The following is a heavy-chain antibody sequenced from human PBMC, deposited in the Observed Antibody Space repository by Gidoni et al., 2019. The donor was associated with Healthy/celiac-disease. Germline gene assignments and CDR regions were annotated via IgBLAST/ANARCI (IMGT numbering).Heavy chain of an antibody. V-gene: IGHV1-18*01. D-gene: IGHD6-13*01. CDR3: AVGIRDYYYYGMDV. J-gene: IGHJ6*02. CDR2: ISAYNGNT. Sequence: QVQLVQSGAEVKTPGASVKVSCKASGYSFTIYGNSWVRQAPGQGLEWMGWISAYNGNTNYAHKLQGRVTMTTDTSTSTAYMELRSLRSDDTAVYYCAVGIRDYYYYGMDVWGQGTTVTVSS. CDR1: GYSFTIYG.